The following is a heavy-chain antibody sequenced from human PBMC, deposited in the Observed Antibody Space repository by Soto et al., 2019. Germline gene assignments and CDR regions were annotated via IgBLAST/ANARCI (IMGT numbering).Heavy chain of an antibody. V-gene: IGHV1-2*04. D-gene: IGHD3-10*01. CDR3: AREGYYGSGSYVAFDI. J-gene: IGHJ3*02. CDR2: INPNSGGT. CDR1: GYTFTGYY. Sequence: ASVKVSCKASGYTFTGYYMHWVRQAPGQGLEWMGWINPNSGGTNYAQKFQGWVTMTRDRSISTAYMELSRLRSDDTAVYYCAREGYYGSGSYVAFDIWGQGTMVTVSS.